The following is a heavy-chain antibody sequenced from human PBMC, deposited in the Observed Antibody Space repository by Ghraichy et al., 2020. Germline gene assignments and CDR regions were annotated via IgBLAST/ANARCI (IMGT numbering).Heavy chain of an antibody. Sequence: LTCAASGFTFSSYAMSWVRQAPGKGLEWVSAISGSGGSTYYADSVKGRFTISRDNSKNTLYLQMNSLRAEDTAVYYCATTAIAAAGQYYFDYWGQGTLVTVSS. J-gene: IGHJ4*02. V-gene: IGHV3-23*01. CDR1: GFTFSSYA. D-gene: IGHD6-13*01. CDR2: ISGSGGST. CDR3: ATTAIAAAGQYYFDY.